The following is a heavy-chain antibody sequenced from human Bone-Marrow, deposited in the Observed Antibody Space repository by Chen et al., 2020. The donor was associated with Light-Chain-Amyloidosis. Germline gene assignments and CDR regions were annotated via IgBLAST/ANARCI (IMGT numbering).Heavy chain of an antibody. V-gene: IGHV3-48*01. CDR1: GFTFSSYS. D-gene: IGHD3-3*01. CDR2: ISSSSSTM. CDR3: ARVAGPEGRDRLLEWLFQDYYYYGMDV. Sequence: EVQLVESGGGLVQPGGSLRLSCAASGFTFSSYSMNWVRQAPGKGLEWVSYISSSSSTMYYADSVKGRFTISGDNAKNSLYLQMNSVRAEETAVYYCARVAGPEGRDRLLEWLFQDYYYYGMDVWGQGTTVTVSS. J-gene: IGHJ6*02.